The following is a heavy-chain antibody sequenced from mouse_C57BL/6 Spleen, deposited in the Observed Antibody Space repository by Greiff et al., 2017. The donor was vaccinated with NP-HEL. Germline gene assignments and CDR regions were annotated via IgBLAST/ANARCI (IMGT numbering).Heavy chain of an antibody. J-gene: IGHJ4*01. CDR3: AREPYAMDY. V-gene: IGHV5-4*01. Sequence: EVQVVESGGGLVKPGGSLKLSCAASGFTFSSYAMSWVRQTPEKRLEWVATISDGGSYTYYPDNVKGRFTISRDNAKNNLYLQMSHLKSEDTAMYYCAREPYAMDYWGQGTSVTVSS. CDR2: ISDGGSYT. CDR1: GFTFSSYA.